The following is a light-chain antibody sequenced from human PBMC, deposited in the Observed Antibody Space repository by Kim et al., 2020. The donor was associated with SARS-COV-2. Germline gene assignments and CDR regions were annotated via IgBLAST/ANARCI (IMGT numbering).Light chain of an antibody. V-gene: IGKV3-11*01. CDR2: DAS. CDR3: RQRSNWPLT. CDR1: QSVSGY. J-gene: IGKJ4*01. Sequence: EIVLTQSPATLSLSPGERATLSCRASQSVSGYLAWYQQKPGQAPRLLIYDASNRAAGIPARFSGSGYGTDFTLTISSLEPEYFAVYYCRQRSNWPLTFGEGTKVDIK.